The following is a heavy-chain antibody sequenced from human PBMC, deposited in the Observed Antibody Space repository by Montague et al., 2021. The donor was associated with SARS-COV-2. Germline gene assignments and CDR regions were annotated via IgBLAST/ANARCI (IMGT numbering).Heavy chain of an antibody. CDR2: ISSSGGI. D-gene: IGHD5-12*01. V-gene: IGHV4-4*07. J-gene: IGHJ4*02. CDR3: ARQYIGYNRRFDY. CDR1: GSISGYY. Sequence: SETLSLTCTVSGSISGYYWTWIRQSAGKGLEWIGRISSSGGIDYNASLKSRVTMSPDTSKFQLSPKLSSVTAADTAVYYCARQYIGYNRRFDYWGQGALVTVSP.